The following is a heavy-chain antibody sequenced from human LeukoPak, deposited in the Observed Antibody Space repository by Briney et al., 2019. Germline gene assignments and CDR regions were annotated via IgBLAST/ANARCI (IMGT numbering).Heavy chain of an antibody. CDR2: IIPILGIA. D-gene: IGHD3-10*01. V-gene: IGHV1-69*04. Sequence: ASVKVSCKASGGTFSSYAISWVRQAPGQGLEWMGRIIPILGIANYAQKFQGRVTITADKSTGTAYMELSSLRSEDTAVYYCARAGFTTVGWELHNSQLPFDYWGQGTLVTVSS. CDR1: GGTFSSYA. CDR3: ARAGFTTVGWELHNSQLPFDY. J-gene: IGHJ4*02.